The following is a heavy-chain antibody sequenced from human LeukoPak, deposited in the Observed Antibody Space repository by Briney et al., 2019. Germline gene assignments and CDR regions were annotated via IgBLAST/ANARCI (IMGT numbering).Heavy chain of an antibody. Sequence: GGSLRLSCAASGFTFSSYGMHWVRQAPGKGLEWVAVISYDGSNKYYADSVKGRFTISRDNSKNTLYLQMNSLRAEDTAVYYCAKDTDTAMGPGYFDYWGQGTLVTVSS. J-gene: IGHJ4*02. CDR3: AKDTDTAMGPGYFDY. CDR2: ISYDGSNK. V-gene: IGHV3-30*18. CDR1: GFTFSSYG. D-gene: IGHD5-18*01.